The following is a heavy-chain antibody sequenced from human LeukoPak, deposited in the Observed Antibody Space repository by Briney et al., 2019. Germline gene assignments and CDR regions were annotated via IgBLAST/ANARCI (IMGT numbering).Heavy chain of an antibody. CDR2: IIPIFGTA. CDR1: GGTFSSYA. J-gene: IGHJ4*02. CDR3: ARGDVVVPAAMDY. V-gene: IGHV1-69*13. Sequence: SVKVSFKASGGTFSSYAISWVRQAPGQGLEWMGGIIPIFGTANYAQKFQGRVTITADESTSTAYMELSSLRSEDTAVYYCARGDVVVPAAMDYWGQGTLVTVSS. D-gene: IGHD2-2*01.